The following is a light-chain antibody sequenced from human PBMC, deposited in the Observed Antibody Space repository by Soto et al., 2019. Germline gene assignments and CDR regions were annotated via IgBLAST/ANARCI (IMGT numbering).Light chain of an antibody. Sequence: QSALTQPASVSGSPGQSITISCTGTSSDFGGYNYVSWYQHHPGKAPKLMIYEVSNRPSGVSNRFSGSKSGSTASLTISGRQAEDEADYYCSSVFGGGTKLTVL. CDR2: EVS. CDR3: SSV. CDR1: SSDFGGYNY. J-gene: IGLJ3*02. V-gene: IGLV2-14*01.